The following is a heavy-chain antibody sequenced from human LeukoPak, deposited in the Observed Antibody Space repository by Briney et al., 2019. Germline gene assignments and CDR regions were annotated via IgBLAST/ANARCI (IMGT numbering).Heavy chain of an antibody. V-gene: IGHV3-23*01. CDR1: GFPFSSHA. D-gene: IGHD2-15*01. CDR2: ISNGKT. J-gene: IGHJ5*02. CDR3: VREAGYCAPVCVKTNWFDP. Sequence: GGSLRLSCAASGFPFSSHAMSWVRQPPGKGLEWVAAISNGKTYYADSVRDRFAISRDDSTNTVYLHMNSLRDEDTALYHCVREAGYCAPVCVKTNWFDPWGQGTLVTVPS.